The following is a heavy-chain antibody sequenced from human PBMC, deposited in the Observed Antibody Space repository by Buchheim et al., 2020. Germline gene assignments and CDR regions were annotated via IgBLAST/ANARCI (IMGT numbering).Heavy chain of an antibody. Sequence: QVQLVESGGGVVQPGRSLRLSCAASAFTFSIYAMHWVRQAPGKGLEWVAVISYDGNSKDYAGSVKGRFTISSDNSKNTLYLQMDSLRPEDTAVYYCARDAGELGWFDPWGQGTL. CDR1: AFTFSIYA. D-gene: IGHD1-26*01. CDR2: ISYDGNSK. CDR3: ARDAGELGWFDP. J-gene: IGHJ5*02. V-gene: IGHV3-30-3*01.